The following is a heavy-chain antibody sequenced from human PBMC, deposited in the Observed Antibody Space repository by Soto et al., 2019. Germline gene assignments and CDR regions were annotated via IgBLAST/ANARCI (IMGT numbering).Heavy chain of an antibody. D-gene: IGHD6-13*01. V-gene: IGHV4-30-4*01. J-gene: IGHJ6*02. Sequence: PSETLSLTCTVSGGSISSGDYYWSWIRQPPGKGLEWIGYIYHSGGTHYNPSLKSRLTMSVDTSKNQFSLKVRSVTAADTAVYYCAREDAGIAAAATSYDYYYGMDVWGQGTTVTVSS. CDR2: IYHSGGT. CDR3: AREDAGIAAAATSYDYYYGMDV. CDR1: GGSISSGDYY.